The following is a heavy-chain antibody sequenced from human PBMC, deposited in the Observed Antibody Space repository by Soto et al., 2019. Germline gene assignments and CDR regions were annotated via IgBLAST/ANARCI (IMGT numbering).Heavy chain of an antibody. Sequence: SETLALTCTVSGGSLSRYYWNWIRQSPGKGLEWIGYIYYTTTANYNPSLESRVSISVDTSKNQFSLSLSSVTAADTAVYFCARETRGHAVTLVHWGQGILVTVSS. CDR1: GGSLSRYY. J-gene: IGHJ4*02. CDR2: IYYTTTA. V-gene: IGHV4-59*01. CDR3: ARETRGHAVTLVH. D-gene: IGHD3-10*01.